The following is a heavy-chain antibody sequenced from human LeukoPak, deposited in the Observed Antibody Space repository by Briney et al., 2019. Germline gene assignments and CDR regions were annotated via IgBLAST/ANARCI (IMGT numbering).Heavy chain of an antibody. V-gene: IGHV1-2*02. J-gene: IGHJ3*02. CDR3: ARGPEAFDI. Sequence: ASVKVSCKASGYTFTAYYIHWVRQAPGQGLEWMGWINPNSGGTNYAEKFQGRVTMTRDTSITTAYMELSRLRSDDTAVYYCARGPEAFDIWGQGTMVTVSS. D-gene: IGHD1-14*01. CDR1: GYTFTAYY. CDR2: INPNSGGT.